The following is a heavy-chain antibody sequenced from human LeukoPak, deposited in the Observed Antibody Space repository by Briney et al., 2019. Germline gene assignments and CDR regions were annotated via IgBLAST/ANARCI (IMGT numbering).Heavy chain of an antibody. CDR2: IKQDGSEK. CDR1: GFTFSSYS. J-gene: IGHJ6*02. D-gene: IGHD5-12*01. Sequence: GGSLRLSCAASGFTFSSYSMSWVRQAPGKGLEWVANIKQDGSEKYYVDSVKGRFTISRDNAKNSLYLQMNSLRAEDTAVYYCARDLPRYSGYDWGGPYYYYYGMDVWGQGTTVTVSS. CDR3: ARDLPRYSGYDWGGPYYYYYGMDV. V-gene: IGHV3-7*01.